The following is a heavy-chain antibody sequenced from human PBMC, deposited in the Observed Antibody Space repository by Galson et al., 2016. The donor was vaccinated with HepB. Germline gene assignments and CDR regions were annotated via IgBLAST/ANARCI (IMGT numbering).Heavy chain of an antibody. D-gene: IGHD3/OR15-3a*01. Sequence: SLRLSCAASGFTFEDYGMHWVRQVPGKGLEWVSGISWNSGIIVYADSVKGRFTISRDNAKNSLYLQMNSLRADDTALYYCAKDMWDWGEPFDRWGQGTMVTVSS. CDR1: GFTFEDYG. J-gene: IGHJ3*02. CDR2: ISWNSGII. V-gene: IGHV3-9*01. CDR3: AKDMWDWGEPFDR.